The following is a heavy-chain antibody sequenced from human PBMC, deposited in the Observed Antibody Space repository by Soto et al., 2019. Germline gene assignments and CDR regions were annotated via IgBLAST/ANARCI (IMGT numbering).Heavy chain of an antibody. Sequence: QLQLQESGPGLVKPSETLSLTCTVSGGSISSSSYYWGWIRQPPGKGLEWIGSIYYSGSTYYNPSLKSRVTISVDTSKNQFSLKLSSVTAADTAVYYCASPIRGFGEPHFDYWGQGTLVTVSS. CDR1: GGSISSSSYY. D-gene: IGHD3-10*01. CDR3: ASPIRGFGEPHFDY. J-gene: IGHJ4*02. V-gene: IGHV4-39*01. CDR2: IYYSGST.